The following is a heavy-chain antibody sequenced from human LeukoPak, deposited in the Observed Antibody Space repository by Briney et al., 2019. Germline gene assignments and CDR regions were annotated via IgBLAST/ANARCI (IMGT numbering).Heavy chain of an antibody. D-gene: IGHD3-3*01. Sequence: SETLSLTCTVSGGSISSGGYYWGWIRQPPGTGLEWIGSIYYSGSTYYNPSLKSRVTISVDTSKNQFSLKLSSVTAADTAVYYCVRSGYDFWSGYSYFDYWGQGTLVTVSS. J-gene: IGHJ4*02. CDR1: GGSISSGGYY. V-gene: IGHV4-39*01. CDR2: IYYSGST. CDR3: VRSGYDFWSGYSYFDY.